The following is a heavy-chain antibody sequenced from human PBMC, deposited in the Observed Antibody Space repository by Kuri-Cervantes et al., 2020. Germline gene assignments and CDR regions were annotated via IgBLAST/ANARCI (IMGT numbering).Heavy chain of an antibody. CDR2: IYPGDCDT. CDR1: GYTFTSYW. J-gene: IGHJ4*02. V-gene: IGHV5-51*01. CDR3: ARGLYCSGGSCRRLPFDY. Sequence: GGSLRLSCKGSGYTFTSYWIGWVRQVPGKGLEWMGIIYPGDCDTSYRQSFQGQVTITADKSISTAYLELSSLKASDTAMYYCARGLYCSGGSCRRLPFDYWGQGTLVTVSS. D-gene: IGHD2-15*01.